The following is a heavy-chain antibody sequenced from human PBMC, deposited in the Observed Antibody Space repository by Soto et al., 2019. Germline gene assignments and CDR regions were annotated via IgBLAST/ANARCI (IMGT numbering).Heavy chain of an antibody. CDR2: IYYSGSI. J-gene: IGHJ4*02. CDR1: GGSISTFY. Sequence: PSEPLCLPWTVSGGSISTFYGSWIRQPPGKGLEWIGYIYYSGSINYNPSLKSRVTMSVDTSKNQFSLKLSSVTAADTAVYYCAGIVMTTWVCDYWGQRTLVTGSA. D-gene: IGHD4-4*01. CDR3: AGIVMTTWVCDY. V-gene: IGHV4-59*01.